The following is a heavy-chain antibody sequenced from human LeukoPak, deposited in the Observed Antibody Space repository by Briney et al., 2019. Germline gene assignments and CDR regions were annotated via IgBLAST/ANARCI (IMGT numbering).Heavy chain of an antibody. Sequence: PGGSLRLSCAASGFTFSSYAMSWVRQAPGKGLEWVSAISGSGGSTYYADSVKGRFTISRDNSKNTLYLQMNSLRAEDTAVYYCAKSYYYGSGSYSYYYGMDVWGQGTTVTVSS. D-gene: IGHD3-10*01. CDR1: GFTFSSYA. V-gene: IGHV3-23*01. CDR3: AKSYYYGSGSYSYYYGMDV. J-gene: IGHJ6*02. CDR2: ISGSGGST.